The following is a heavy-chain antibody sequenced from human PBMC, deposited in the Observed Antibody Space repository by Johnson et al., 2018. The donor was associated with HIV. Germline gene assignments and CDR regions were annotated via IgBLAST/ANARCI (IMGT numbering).Heavy chain of an antibody. Sequence: VQLVESGGGLVQPGGSLRLSCAASGFTFSSYWMSWVRQAPGKGLECVANIKQDGSEKYYVDSVKGRFTISRDNANKSLDLQMNSLRAEDTALYYCARACRDGYTCDAFDIWGQGTMVTVSS. CDR2: IKQDGSEK. D-gene: IGHD5-24*01. J-gene: IGHJ3*02. CDR1: GFTFSSYW. CDR3: ARACRDGYTCDAFDI. V-gene: IGHV3-7*01.